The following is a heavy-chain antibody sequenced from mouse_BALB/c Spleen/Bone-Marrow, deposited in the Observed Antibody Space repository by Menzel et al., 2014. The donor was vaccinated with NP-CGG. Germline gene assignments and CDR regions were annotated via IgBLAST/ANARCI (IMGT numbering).Heavy chain of an antibody. J-gene: IGHJ4*01. D-gene: IGHD2-12*01. CDR2: INPSNGGT. CDR1: GYTFTSYY. CDR3: TRSRRAMDH. V-gene: IGHV1S81*02. Sequence: QVQLQQSGAELVKPGASVKLSCKASGYTFTSYYMCWVKQRPGPGLEWIGEINPSNGGTNFNEKFKSKATLTVDKSSSTAYMSLSSLTSEDSAVYYCTRSRRAMDHWGQGTSVTVSS.